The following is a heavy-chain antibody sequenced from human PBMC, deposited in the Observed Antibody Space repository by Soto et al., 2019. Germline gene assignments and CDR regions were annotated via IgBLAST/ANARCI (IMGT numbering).Heavy chain of an antibody. J-gene: IGHJ1*01. Sequence: SETLSLTCTVSGGSISSYYWSWIRQPPGKGLEWIGARSYGGTTYYSPSLESRVTISGDTSKNQFSLKVNSVTAADTAIYYCARLYSASWFPGYFQHWGQGILVTVSS. CDR3: ARLYSASWFPGYFQH. CDR2: RSYGGTT. CDR1: GGSISSYY. V-gene: IGHV4-59*04. D-gene: IGHD2-2*01.